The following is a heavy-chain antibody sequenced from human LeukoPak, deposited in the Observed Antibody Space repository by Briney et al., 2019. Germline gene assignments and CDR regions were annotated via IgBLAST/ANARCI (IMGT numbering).Heavy chain of an antibody. CDR3: ARGPTYQPIDY. D-gene: IGHD2-2*01. V-gene: IGHV4-34*01. CDR1: GGSFSGYY. CDR2: IHYSGTT. J-gene: IGHJ4*02. Sequence: PSETLSLTCAVYGGSFSGYYWSWIRQPPGKGPEWIASIHYSGTTYYNPSLKSRVTISVDTSKNHFSLKLSSVTAADTAVYYCARGPTYQPIDYWGQGTLVTVSS.